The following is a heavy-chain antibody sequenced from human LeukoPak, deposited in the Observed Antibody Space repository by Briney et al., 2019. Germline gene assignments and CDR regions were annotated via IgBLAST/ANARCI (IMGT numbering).Heavy chain of an antibody. D-gene: IGHD6-19*01. CDR2: IWYDGSNK. J-gene: IGHJ4*02. CDR1: GFTFNTYG. V-gene: IGHV3-33*08. Sequence: SGGSLRLSCAASGFTFNTYGMSWVRQAPGKGLEWVAVIWYDGSNKYYADSVKGRFTISRDNSKNTLYLQMNSLRAEDTAVYYCARDFLGSSGWPTEYDYWGQGTLVTVSS. CDR3: ARDFLGSSGWPTEYDY.